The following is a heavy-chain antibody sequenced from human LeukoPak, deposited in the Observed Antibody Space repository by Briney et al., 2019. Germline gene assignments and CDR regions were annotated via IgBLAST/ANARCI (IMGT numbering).Heavy chain of an antibody. V-gene: IGHV4-39*01. CDR1: GGSISRTNYY. CDR2: FYNSGST. J-gene: IGHJ4*02. CDR3: ASWSGTTSRYYFDY. D-gene: IGHD1-1*01. Sequence: SETLSLTCTVSGGSISRTNYYWGWIRQPPGKGLEWIGSFYNSGSTYYNPSLKSRVTISVDTSKSQFSLKLTSVTAADTAVYYCASWSGTTSRYYFDYWGQGTLVTVSS.